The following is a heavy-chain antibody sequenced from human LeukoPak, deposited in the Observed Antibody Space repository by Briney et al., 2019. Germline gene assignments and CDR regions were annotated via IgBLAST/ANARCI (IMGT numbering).Heavy chain of an antibody. D-gene: IGHD2-15*01. CDR3: ARWDCSGGSCQTGFDY. Sequence: SETLSLTCSVSGGSISSYYWSWSRQPPGKGLEWIGYIYYSGSTNYNPSLKSRVTISVDTSKNQFSLKLSSVTAADTAVYYCARWDCSGGSCQTGFDYWGQETLGSVSS. V-gene: IGHV4-59*01. CDR2: IYYSGST. J-gene: IGHJ4*02. CDR1: GGSISSYY.